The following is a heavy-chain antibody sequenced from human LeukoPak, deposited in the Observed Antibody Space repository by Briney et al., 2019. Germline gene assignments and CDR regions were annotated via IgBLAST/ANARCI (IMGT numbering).Heavy chain of an antibody. J-gene: IGHJ4*02. Sequence: GGSLRLSCAASGFTFSMYFMRWVRQPPGKGLEWVASINEDGSQTYYVDSVNGRFTISRDNAKNSLYLQMNSLRAEDTAVYYCARDFLGFSDSWGQGTLVTVSS. CDR3: ARDFLGFSDS. CDR1: GFTFSMYF. CDR2: INEDGSQT. V-gene: IGHV3-7*04. D-gene: IGHD1-26*01.